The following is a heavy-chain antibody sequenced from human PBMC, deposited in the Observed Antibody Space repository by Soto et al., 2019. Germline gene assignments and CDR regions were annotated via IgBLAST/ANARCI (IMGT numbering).Heavy chain of an antibody. J-gene: IGHJ2*01. D-gene: IGHD3-22*01. CDR2: MTTTSAHI. V-gene: IGHV3-48*01. CDR3: ARYYDSSGPDL. CDR1: GLTFSTYN. Sequence: PGGSLRLSCAASGLTFSTYNMVGVRQAPGMGLEWLSYMTTTSAHIYYADSVKGRFTISRDNAKNSLYLQMNSLRAEDTAVYYCARYYDSSGPDLWGRGTRVTVSS.